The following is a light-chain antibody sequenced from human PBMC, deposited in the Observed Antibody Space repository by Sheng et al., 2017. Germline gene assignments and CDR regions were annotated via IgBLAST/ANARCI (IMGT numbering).Light chain of an antibody. V-gene: IGKV1-39*01. CDR3: QQSYSVVT. CDR1: QSISNS. J-gene: IGKJ5*01. Sequence: DIQMTQSPSSLSASVGDRVTITCRASQSISNSLNWYQQKPGKVPKLLIYAASTLQSGVPSRFSGSGSGTDFTLTISSLHPEDFATYYCQQSYSVVTFGQGTRLEIK. CDR2: AAS.